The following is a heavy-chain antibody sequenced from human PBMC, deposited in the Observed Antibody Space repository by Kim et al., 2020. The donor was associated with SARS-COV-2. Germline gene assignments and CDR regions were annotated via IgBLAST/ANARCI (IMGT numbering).Heavy chain of an antibody. Sequence: GGSLRLSCAASGFTFSSYWMSWVRQAPGKGLEWVANIKQDGSEKYYVDSVKGRFTISRDNAKNSLYLQMNSLRAEDTAVYYCARAGVIQLWFIYFDYWGQGTLVTVSS. J-gene: IGHJ4*02. CDR3: ARAGVIQLWFIYFDY. CDR2: IKQDGSEK. CDR1: GFTFSSYW. V-gene: IGHV3-7*03. D-gene: IGHD5-18*01.